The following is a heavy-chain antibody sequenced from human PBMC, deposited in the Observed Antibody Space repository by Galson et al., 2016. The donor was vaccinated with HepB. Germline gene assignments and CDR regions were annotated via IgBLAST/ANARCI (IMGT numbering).Heavy chain of an antibody. Sequence: SLRLSCAASGTTVTTNYISWVRQAPGKGLEWVAILYSGGTTVYADPVRGRFTISRDDSKNTVHLQMNSLRVEDTAMYFCASAPTITTIWGSWGQGTLVTVSS. V-gene: IGHV3-53*01. D-gene: IGHD5-24*01. CDR1: GTTVTTNY. CDR3: ASAPTITTIWGS. CDR2: LYSGGTT. J-gene: IGHJ5*02.